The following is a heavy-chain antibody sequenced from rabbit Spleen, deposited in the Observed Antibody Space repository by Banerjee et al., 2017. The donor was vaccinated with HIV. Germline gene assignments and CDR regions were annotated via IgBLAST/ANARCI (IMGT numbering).Heavy chain of an antibody. Sequence: EQLEESGGGLVKPEGSLTLTCKASGVSLNDKDVMCWVRQAPGKGLEWIACINIVTGKSVYASWAKGRFIMSRTSSSTVTLQMTRLTAADTATYFCATSSTAGAYDIDLWGPGTLVTVS. J-gene: IGHJ4*01. CDR2: INIVTGKS. V-gene: IGHV1S45*01. D-gene: IGHD1-1*01. CDR3: ATSSTAGAYDIDL. CDR1: GVSLNDKDV.